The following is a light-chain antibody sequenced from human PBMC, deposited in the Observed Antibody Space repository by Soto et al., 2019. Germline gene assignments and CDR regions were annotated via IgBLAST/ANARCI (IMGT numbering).Light chain of an antibody. Sequence: DIQMTQSPSSLSASLGDRVTITCRASQGISVYLAWFQQKPGKVPKLLIYAASTLQSGVPSRFSGSGSGTDFTLTISSLQPEDVATYYCQKYNSPPLTFGGGTKVEIK. V-gene: IGKV1-27*01. J-gene: IGKJ4*01. CDR3: QKYNSPPLT. CDR1: QGISVY. CDR2: AAS.